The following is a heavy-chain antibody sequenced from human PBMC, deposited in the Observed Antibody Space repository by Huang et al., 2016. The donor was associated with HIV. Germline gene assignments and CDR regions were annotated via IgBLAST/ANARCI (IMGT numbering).Heavy chain of an antibody. D-gene: IGHD3-16*01. CDR1: GVSFSDYA. CDR3: AREGQNWLGKPFGALAF. V-gene: IGHV1-69*10. Sequence: QAQLVQSGAAVMKPGSSVRVSCMASGVSFSDYAFSWVRRAPGQGLDWTGGIIPRFGLTNYAPRLQGRVTISADKSSNTVYLELTSLRSGDTAVYYCAREGQNWLGKPFGALAFWGQGTEVIVSS. CDR2: IIPRFGLT. J-gene: IGHJ4*03.